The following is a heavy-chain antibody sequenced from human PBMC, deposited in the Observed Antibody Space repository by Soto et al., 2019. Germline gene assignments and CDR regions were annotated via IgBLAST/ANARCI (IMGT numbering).Heavy chain of an antibody. V-gene: IGHV1-8*01. Sequence: QVQLVQSGAEVKKPGASVKVSCKASGYTFTNYDIIWLRQATGQGLEWMGWMNPNSGNTNYAQKFQGRVTMTRDTSISTAYMELSSLRSDDTAVYYCASELMVYSGYYYWYMDVWGKGTTVIVSS. CDR1: GYTFTNYD. D-gene: IGHD2-8*01. J-gene: IGHJ6*03. CDR3: ASELMVYSGYYYWYMDV. CDR2: MNPNSGNT.